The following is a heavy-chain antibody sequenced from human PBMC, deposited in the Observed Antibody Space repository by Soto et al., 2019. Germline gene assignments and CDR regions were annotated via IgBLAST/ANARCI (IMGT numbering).Heavy chain of an antibody. CDR3: ARRVPSGGWYGMDV. J-gene: IGHJ6*02. Sequence: ASVKVSCKASGYTFTGYYMHWVRQAPGQGLEWMGWINPNSGGTNYAQKFQGWVTMTRGTSISTAYMELSRLRSDDTAVYYCARRVPSGGWYGMDVWGQGTTVTVSS. V-gene: IGHV1-2*04. D-gene: IGHD2-15*01. CDR1: GYTFTGYY. CDR2: INPNSGGT.